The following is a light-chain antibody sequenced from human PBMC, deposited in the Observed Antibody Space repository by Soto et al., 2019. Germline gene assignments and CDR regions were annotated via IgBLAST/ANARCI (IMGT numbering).Light chain of an antibody. Sequence: QSVLTQPASVSGSPGQSTTISCTGTSSDVGHPYNYVSWYQQYPGKAPKLLIFKVNNRPSGISGRFSGSKSGNTASLTISGLQAEDEGDYYCMSFVESTSTHWVLGGGTKVNVL. CDR2: KVN. CDR3: MSFVESTSTHWV. V-gene: IGLV2-14*01. J-gene: IGLJ3*02. CDR1: SSDVGHPYNY.